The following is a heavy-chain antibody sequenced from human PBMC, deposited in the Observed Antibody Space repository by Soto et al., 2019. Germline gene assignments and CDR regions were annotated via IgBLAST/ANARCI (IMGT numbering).Heavy chain of an antibody. CDR3: ARDGNQRGYCYGYGDY. J-gene: IGHJ4*02. D-gene: IGHD5-18*01. Sequence: QVQLVESGGGVVQPWRSLRLSCAASGFTFSSYAMHWVRQAPGKGLEWVAVISYDGSNKYYADSVKGRFSISRDNAKNTLYLQMNSLRAEDTAVYSGARDGNQRGYCYGYGDYWGQGSLVTVFS. CDR1: GFTFSSYA. V-gene: IGHV3-30-3*01. CDR2: ISYDGSNK.